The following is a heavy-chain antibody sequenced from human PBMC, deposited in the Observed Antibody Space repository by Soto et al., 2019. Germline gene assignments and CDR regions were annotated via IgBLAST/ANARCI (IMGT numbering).Heavy chain of an antibody. CDR2: ISGSGGST. V-gene: IGHV3-23*01. Sequence: GGSLRLSCAASGFTFSSYAMSWVRQAPGKGLEWVSSISGSGGSTYYPDSVKGRFTISRDNSKNTLYLQMNSLRAEDTAIYYCAKDGSHNFDYWGQGTLVTVS. D-gene: IGHD1-26*01. CDR3: AKDGSHNFDY. J-gene: IGHJ4*02. CDR1: GFTFSSYA.